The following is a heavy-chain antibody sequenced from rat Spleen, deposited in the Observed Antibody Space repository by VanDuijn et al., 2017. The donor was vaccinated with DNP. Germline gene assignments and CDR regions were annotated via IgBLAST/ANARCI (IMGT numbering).Heavy chain of an antibody. CDR1: GFIFTGHY. Sequence: EVQLVESGGGLVQPGGSLKLSCVASGFIFTGHYMAWVRQAPKKSLEWVATIGVNGGRTYYADSVTGRFTISRDDASNSLYLQMSSLKSEDTATYYCTTQGTGTTRHYFGYWGQGVMVTVSS. V-gene: IGHV5-20*01. J-gene: IGHJ2*01. CDR2: IGVNGGRT. D-gene: IGHD1-5*01. CDR3: TTQGTGTTRHYFGY.